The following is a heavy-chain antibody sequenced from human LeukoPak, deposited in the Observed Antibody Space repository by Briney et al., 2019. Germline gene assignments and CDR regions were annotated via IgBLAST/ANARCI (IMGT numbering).Heavy chain of an antibody. CDR3: ARLKSVALAGPYYFDY. CDR2: IYYSGST. Sequence: SETLSLTCTVSVGSISSYYWSWIRQPPGKGLGWIGYIYYSGSTNFNPSLKSRVTISVDTSKSQFSLKLSSVTAADTAVYYCARLKSVALAGPYYFDYWGQGTLVTVSS. CDR1: VGSISSYY. J-gene: IGHJ4*02. D-gene: IGHD6-19*01. V-gene: IGHV4-59*01.